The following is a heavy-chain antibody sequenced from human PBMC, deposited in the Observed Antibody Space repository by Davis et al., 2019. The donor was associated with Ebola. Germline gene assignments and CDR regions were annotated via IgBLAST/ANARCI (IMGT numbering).Heavy chain of an antibody. CDR1: GYTFTSYG. CDR2: ISAYNGNT. Sequence: ASVKVSCKASGYTFTSYGISWVRQPPGQGLEWMGWISAYNGNTNYAQKFQGRVTITADESTSTAYMELSSLRSEDTAVYYCARDPGYDYIWGSYRWSAFDIWGQGTMVTVSS. V-gene: IGHV1-18*01. D-gene: IGHD3-16*02. CDR3: ARDPGYDYIWGSYRWSAFDI. J-gene: IGHJ3*02.